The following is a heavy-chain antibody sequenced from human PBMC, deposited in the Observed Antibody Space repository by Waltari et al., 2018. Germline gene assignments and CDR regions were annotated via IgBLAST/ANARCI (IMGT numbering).Heavy chain of an antibody. V-gene: IGHV3-7*01. CDR2: INQEGSDR. CDR3: ARVPYYINIWFDS. CDR1: GFTFNTFG. D-gene: IGHD3-22*01. Sequence: EVQLVESGGGLVQPGGSLRLSCGASGFTFNTFGMSWIRQAPGKGLEWVASINQEGSDRRYVDSVKDRFTISRDNARNSLFLQMNSLTAEDTAMYYGARVPYYINIWFDSWGQGTLVTVSS. J-gene: IGHJ5*01.